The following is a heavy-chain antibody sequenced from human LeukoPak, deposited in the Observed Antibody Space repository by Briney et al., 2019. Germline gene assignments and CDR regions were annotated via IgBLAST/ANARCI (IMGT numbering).Heavy chain of an antibody. Sequence: SETLSLTCTVSGGSISSYYWSWIRQPPGNGLEWIGYIYYSGSTNYNPSLKSRVTISVDTSKNQFSLKLSSVTAADTAVYYCARARLDKPIGGLDYWGQGTLVTVSS. V-gene: IGHV4-59*01. J-gene: IGHJ4*02. CDR3: ARARLDKPIGGLDY. D-gene: IGHD4-23*01. CDR1: GGSISSYY. CDR2: IYYSGST.